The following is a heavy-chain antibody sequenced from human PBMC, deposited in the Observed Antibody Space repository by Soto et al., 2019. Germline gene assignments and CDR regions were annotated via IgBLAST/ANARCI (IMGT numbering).Heavy chain of an antibody. CDR1: GYTFTSYG. Sequence: QVQLVQSGAEVKKPGASVKVSCKASGYTFTSYGISWVRQAPGQGLEWMGWISAYNGNTNYAQKLQGRVTMPTDTSTSTAYMDLRSLRAADTAVYYCARLRSHDAWFDPWGQGTLVTVSS. V-gene: IGHV1-18*01. CDR2: ISAYNGNT. CDR3: ARLRSHDAWFDP. D-gene: IGHD1-1*01. J-gene: IGHJ5*02.